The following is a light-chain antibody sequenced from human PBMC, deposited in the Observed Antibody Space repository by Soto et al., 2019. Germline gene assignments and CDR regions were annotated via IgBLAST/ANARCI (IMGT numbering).Light chain of an antibody. CDR3: AAWDDSLSGPV. J-gene: IGLJ2*01. V-gene: IGLV1-47*02. Sequence: QLVLTQPPSASGTPGQRVTISCSRSSSNIGSNYVYWYQQLPGTAPKLLIYSNNQRPSGVPDRFSGSKSGTSASLAISGLRSEDEADYYCAAWDDSLSGPVFGGGTQLTVL. CDR2: SNN. CDR1: SSNIGSNY.